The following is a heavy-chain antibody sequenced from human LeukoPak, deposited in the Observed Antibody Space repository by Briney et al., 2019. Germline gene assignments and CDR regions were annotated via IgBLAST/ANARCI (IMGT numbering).Heavy chain of an antibody. CDR1: GAYIRSYY. J-gene: IGHJ4*02. D-gene: IGHD3-22*01. CDR2: MYYSERP. CDR3: ARSYDTNNRQRFDY. V-gene: IGHV4-59*08. Sequence: PSETLSLTCTVSGAYIRSYYWSWIRQPPGRGLEWIAYMYYSERPNYNPSLKSRVSMSGDSSRTQFSLKLNSVTAADTAVYYCARSYDTNNRQRFDYWGQGILVTVSP.